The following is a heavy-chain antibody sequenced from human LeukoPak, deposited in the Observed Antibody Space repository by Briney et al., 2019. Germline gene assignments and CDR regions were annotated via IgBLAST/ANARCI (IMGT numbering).Heavy chain of an antibody. D-gene: IGHD3-9*01. J-gene: IGHJ4*02. CDR1: GGSFSGYY. CDR2: INHRGST. V-gene: IGHV4-34*01. Sequence: SETLSLTCAVYGGSFSGYYWSWIRQPPGKWLEWIGEINHRGSTNYKPSLKSRVTISVDTSKNQFSLKLSSVTAADTAVYYCAQLRYFDWLLYYWGQGTLVTVSS. CDR3: AQLRYFDWLLYY.